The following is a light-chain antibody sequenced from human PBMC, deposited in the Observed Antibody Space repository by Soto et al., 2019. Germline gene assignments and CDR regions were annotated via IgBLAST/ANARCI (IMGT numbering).Light chain of an antibody. CDR3: ATSDGSLSVGV. CDR2: ENN. CDR1: SSNLGINF. Sequence: QSVLTQPPSVSAAPEQKVTISCSGGSSNLGINFVSWYQQFPGGVPKLLIYENNKRPSGIPDRFACAKAGTSATLDITGLQAGEEADYYCATSDGSLSVGVFGGGTKVTVL. J-gene: IGLJ1*01. V-gene: IGLV1-51*02.